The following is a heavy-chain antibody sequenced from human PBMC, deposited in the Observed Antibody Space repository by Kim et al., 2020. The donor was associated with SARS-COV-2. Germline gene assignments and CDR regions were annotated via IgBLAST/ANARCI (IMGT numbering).Heavy chain of an antibody. J-gene: IGHJ3*02. CDR3: ARGHDYGGTPKAFDI. CDR1: GGSISSGSYY. Sequence: SETLSLTCTVSGGSISSGSYYWSWIRQPAGKGLEWIGRIYTSGSTNYNPSLKSRVTISVDTSKNQFSLKLSSVTAADTAVYYCARGHDYGGTPKAFDIWGQGTMVTVSS. V-gene: IGHV4-61*02. CDR2: IYTSGST. D-gene: IGHD4-17*01.